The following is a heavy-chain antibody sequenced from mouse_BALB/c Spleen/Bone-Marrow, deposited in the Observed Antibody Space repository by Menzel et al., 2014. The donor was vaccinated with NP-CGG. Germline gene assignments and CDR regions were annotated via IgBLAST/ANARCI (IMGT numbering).Heavy chain of an antibody. V-gene: IGHV14-3*02. CDR1: GFNIKDTY. J-gene: IGHJ3*01. CDR3: SRCDCRYSWFAY. CDR2: IDPANGNT. Sequence: VQLKQSGAELVKPGASVKLSCTASGFNIKDTYMHWVKQRPEQGLEWIGRIDPANGNTKYDPKFQGKATITTDTSSNTAYLQLRSLTSEDAAVYYCSRCDCRYSWFAYWGQGTLVTVSA. D-gene: IGHD2-14*01.